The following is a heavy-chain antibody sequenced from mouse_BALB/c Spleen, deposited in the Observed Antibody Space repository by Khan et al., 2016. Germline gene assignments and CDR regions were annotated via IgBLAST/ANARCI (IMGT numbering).Heavy chain of an antibody. CDR2: INTYTGEP. V-gene: IGHV9-3-1*01. Sequence: QIQLVQSGPELKKPGETVKISCKASGYTFTNYGMNWVKQAPGKGLKWMGWINTYTGEPTYADDFKGRFAFSLETSASTAYLQINNLKNEDTATDVCARGKYDGVAYWGQGTLVTVSA. D-gene: IGHD2-14*01. J-gene: IGHJ3*01. CDR3: ARGKYDGVAY. CDR1: GYTFTNYG.